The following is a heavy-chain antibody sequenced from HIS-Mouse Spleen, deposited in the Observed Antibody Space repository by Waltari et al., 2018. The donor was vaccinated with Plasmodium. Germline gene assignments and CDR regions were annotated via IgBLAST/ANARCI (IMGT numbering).Heavy chain of an antibody. CDR1: GGSFSGYY. J-gene: IGHJ4*02. D-gene: IGHD2-15*01. Sequence: QVQLQQWGAGLLKPSETLSLTCAVYGGSFSGYYWSGIRQPPGKGLEWIGESNHSGSTNYIPSLKSRVTRSGDTAKNQFALKLSSVTAADTAVYYCARLVVVASKDSYWGQGTLVTVSS. CDR2: SNHSGST. CDR3: ARLVVVASKDSY. V-gene: IGHV4-34*01.